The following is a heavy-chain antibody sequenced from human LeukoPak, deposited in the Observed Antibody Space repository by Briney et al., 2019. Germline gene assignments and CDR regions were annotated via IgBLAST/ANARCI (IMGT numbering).Heavy chain of an antibody. Sequence: PSETLSLTCTVSGGSIRSSNMYWGWIRQPPGKGLEWIGTIYYSGRTDYSPSLKSRVTMSVDTSKNQFSLKLSSVTAADTAVYYCARLLYTSGWTDYWGQGTLVTVSS. D-gene: IGHD6-19*01. J-gene: IGHJ4*02. CDR3: ARLLYTSGWTDY. CDR1: GGSIRSSNMY. V-gene: IGHV4-39*01. CDR2: IYYSGRT.